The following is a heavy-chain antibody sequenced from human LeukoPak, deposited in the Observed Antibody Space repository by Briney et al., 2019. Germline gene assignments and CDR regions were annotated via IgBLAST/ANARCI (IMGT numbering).Heavy chain of an antibody. Sequence: PSETLSLTCAVSGLSLSSDYYWGWIRQTPGKGLEYIGSIFHSGNSYYNPSLKSRVTISLSTSKNQFSLKLSSVTAADTAVYYCARDRGTTTIFDYWGQGILVTVSS. CDR1: GLSLSSDYY. J-gene: IGHJ4*02. CDR3: ARDRGTTTIFDY. V-gene: IGHV4-38-2*02. D-gene: IGHD1-14*01. CDR2: IFHSGNS.